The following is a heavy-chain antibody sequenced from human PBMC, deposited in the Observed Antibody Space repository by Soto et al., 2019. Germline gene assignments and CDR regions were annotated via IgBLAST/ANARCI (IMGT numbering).Heavy chain of an antibody. D-gene: IGHD4-17*01. V-gene: IGHV3-48*02. CDR2: ISGDRAYI. J-gene: IGHJ4*02. Sequence: EVQLLESGGGLVQPGGSLRLSCAASGFTFSAYSMNWVRQAPGKGLEWLSYISGDRAYIYYADSVRGRFTITSDNPENSLDLQMDNLRDDDRAVFYCARKVCTVVAPFDFWGQGTLVSVSS. CDR1: GFTFSAYS. CDR3: ARKVCTVVAPFDF.